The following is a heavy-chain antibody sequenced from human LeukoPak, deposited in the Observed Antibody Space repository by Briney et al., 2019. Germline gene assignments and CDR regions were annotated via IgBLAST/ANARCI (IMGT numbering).Heavy chain of an antibody. D-gene: IGHD6-19*01. V-gene: IGHV3-23*01. J-gene: IGHJ4*02. CDR1: GFTFSDYA. Sequence: GGSLRLSCAASGFTFSDYAMSWVRQAPGKGLEWVSRISGSGGSTHYADSVKGRFTVSRDNSKRTLYLQTNSLRAEDTAVYYCARPVAGTSFDYWGQGTLVTVSS. CDR2: ISGSGGST. CDR3: ARPVAGTSFDY.